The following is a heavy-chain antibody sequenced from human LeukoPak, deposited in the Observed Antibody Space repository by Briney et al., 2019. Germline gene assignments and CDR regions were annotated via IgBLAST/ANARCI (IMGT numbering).Heavy chain of an antibody. CDR1: GYSISSGYY. CDR2: IYHSGST. V-gene: IGHV4-38-2*02. CDR3: ARVSPAVAGYYFEY. Sequence: SETLSLTCTCSGYSISSGYYWGLIRQPPGKGLEWIGSIYHSGSTYYNPSLKSRVTISVATSKIQFSLKLSSVTAADTAVYSCARVSPAVAGYYFEYWGQGTLVTVYS. D-gene: IGHD6-19*01. J-gene: IGHJ4*02.